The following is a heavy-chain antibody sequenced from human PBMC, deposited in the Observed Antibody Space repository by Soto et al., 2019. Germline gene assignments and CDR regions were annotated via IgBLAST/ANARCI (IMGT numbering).Heavy chain of an antibody. CDR2: IFYSGST. D-gene: IGHD7-27*01. Sequence: PSETLSLTCTVSGASLSGYYWAWIRQPPGKGLEWIGNIFYSGSTDYNPSLKSRVTMSLDTSRSHFSLKIRSVTTADTAVYYCARADWGAFDYWGQGALVT. J-gene: IGHJ4*02. CDR3: ARADWGAFDY. CDR1: GASLSGYY. V-gene: IGHV4-59*01.